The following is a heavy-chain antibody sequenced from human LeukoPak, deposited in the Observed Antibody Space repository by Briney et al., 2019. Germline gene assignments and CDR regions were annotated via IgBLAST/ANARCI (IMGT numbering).Heavy chain of an antibody. Sequence: ASVKVSCKASGYIFTSYGISWVRQAPGQGLEWMGWISAYNGNTNYAQKLQGRVTMTTDTSTSTAYMELRSLRSDDTAVYYCARDTETYYDFWSGPLDVWGQGTTVTVSS. CDR2: ISAYNGNT. CDR3: ARDTETYYDFWSGPLDV. J-gene: IGHJ6*02. V-gene: IGHV1-18*01. CDR1: GYIFTSYG. D-gene: IGHD3-3*01.